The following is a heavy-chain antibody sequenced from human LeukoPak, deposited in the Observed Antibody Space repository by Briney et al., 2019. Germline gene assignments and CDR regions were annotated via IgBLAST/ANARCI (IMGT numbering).Heavy chain of an antibody. Sequence: ASVKVSCEVSGYTLTDLSMHWVRQAPGKGLEWMGGFDPEDGETIYAQNFQGRVTMTEDTSTDTAYMEVRSLRSEDTAVYYCATSSEYGFLFEYWGQGTLVTVSS. D-gene: IGHD2/OR15-2a*01. V-gene: IGHV1-24*01. CDR1: GYTLTDLS. J-gene: IGHJ4*02. CDR3: ATSSEYGFLFEY. CDR2: FDPEDGET.